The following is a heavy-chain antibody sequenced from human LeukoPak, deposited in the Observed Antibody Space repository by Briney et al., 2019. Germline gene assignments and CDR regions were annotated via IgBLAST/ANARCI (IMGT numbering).Heavy chain of an antibody. V-gene: IGHV4-34*01. D-gene: IGHD2-2*01. CDR1: GGSFSGYY. CDR3: AREGYCSSTSCSEWGFYYYGMDV. J-gene: IGHJ6*02. CDR2: INHSGST. Sequence: SETLSLTCAVYGGSFSGYYWSWIRQPPGKGLEWIGEINHSGSTNYNPSLKSRVTISVDTSKNQFSLKLSSVTAADTAVYYCAREGYCSSTSCSEWGFYYYGMDVWGQGTTVTVSS.